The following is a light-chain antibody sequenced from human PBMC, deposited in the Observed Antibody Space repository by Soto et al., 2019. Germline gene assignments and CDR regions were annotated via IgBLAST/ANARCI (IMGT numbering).Light chain of an antibody. CDR1: QSVSSSY. J-gene: IGKJ4*01. CDR3: HQYGSSHN. CDR2: GAS. V-gene: IGKV3-20*01. Sequence: EIVLTQSPGTLSLSPGERATLSCRASQSVSSSYLAWYQQKPGQAPRLLIYGASSRATGIPDRFSGSGSGTDFTLTISRLEPEDFAVYYCHQYGSSHNFGGGTKVEIK.